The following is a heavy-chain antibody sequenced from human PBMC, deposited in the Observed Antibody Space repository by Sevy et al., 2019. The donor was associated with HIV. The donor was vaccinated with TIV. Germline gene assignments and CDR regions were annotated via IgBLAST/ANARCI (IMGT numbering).Heavy chain of an antibody. CDR2: VYYSGSP. CDR1: GDSLSSSAQY. Sequence: SETLSLTCTVSGDSLSSSAQYWGWVRQPPEKGLEWIGSVYYSGSPYYNSSLKSRVTISVDTSKNQFSLKLSSVTAADTAVYYCARHNSRAVLYYGMDVWGQGTTVTVSS. CDR3: ARHNSRAVLYYGMDV. D-gene: IGHD1-20*01. V-gene: IGHV4-39*01. J-gene: IGHJ6*02.